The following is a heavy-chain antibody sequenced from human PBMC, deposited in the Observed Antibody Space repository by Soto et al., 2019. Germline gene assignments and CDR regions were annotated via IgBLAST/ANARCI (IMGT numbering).Heavy chain of an antibody. D-gene: IGHD2-21*02. CDR2: IYYSGST. J-gene: IGHJ6*02. CDR1: GGSISSGGYY. CDR3: ARDRRPVVVTVGYYYYGMDV. Sequence: SETLSLTCTVPGGSISSGGYYWSWIRQHPGKGLEWIGYIYYSGSTYYNPSLKSRVTISVDTSKNQFSLKLSSVTAADTAVYYCARDRRPVVVTVGYYYYGMDVWGQGTTVTVSS. V-gene: IGHV4-31*03.